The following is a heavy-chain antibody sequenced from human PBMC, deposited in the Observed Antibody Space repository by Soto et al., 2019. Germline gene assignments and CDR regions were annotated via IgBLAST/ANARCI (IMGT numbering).Heavy chain of an antibody. V-gene: IGHV4-34*01. CDR2: ISHSGST. CDR3: ARGGGNAWSYYYYGMDV. CDR1: GGSVSGYY. D-gene: IGHD6-19*01. Sequence: SETLSLTCAVYGGSVSGYYLSWSRQPPGKGLEWIVEISHSGSTSDTTSLKSGVTISVDTTKTQFSLNLNSVTAADTAVYYCARGGGNAWSYYYYGMDVWGQGTTVTVSS. J-gene: IGHJ6*02.